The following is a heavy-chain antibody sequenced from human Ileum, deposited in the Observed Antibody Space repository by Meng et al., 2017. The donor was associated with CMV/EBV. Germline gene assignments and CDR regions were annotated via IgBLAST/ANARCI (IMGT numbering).Heavy chain of an antibody. CDR2: ISDSGVST. D-gene: IGHD1-26*01. CDR3: ARGLKWELPIYY. CDR1: GFTFSSYA. J-gene: IGHJ4*02. Sequence: GESLKISCAASGFTFSSYAMSWVRQAPGKGLEWVSAISDSGVSTYYADSVKGRFTISRDNSKSTLYLQMNSLRAEDTAVYYCARGLKWELPIYYWDQGTLVTGAS. V-gene: IGHV3-23*01.